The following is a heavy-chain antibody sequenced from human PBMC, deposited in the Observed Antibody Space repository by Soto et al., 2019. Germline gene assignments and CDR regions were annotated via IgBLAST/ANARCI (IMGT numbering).Heavy chain of an antibody. CDR2: IIPIVETP. CDR1: GGTFNSYD. CDR3: ARLSRPNYYDTSGFFKDNWFDP. V-gene: IGHV1-69*13. Sequence: VKVSCKASGGTFNSYDINWVRQAPGQGLEWMGGIIPIVETPKYAQKFQGRVTITADESTNTVYMELSSLRSEDTAMYYCARLSRPNYYDTSGFFKDNWFDPWGQGTLVTVSS. J-gene: IGHJ5*02. D-gene: IGHD3-22*01.